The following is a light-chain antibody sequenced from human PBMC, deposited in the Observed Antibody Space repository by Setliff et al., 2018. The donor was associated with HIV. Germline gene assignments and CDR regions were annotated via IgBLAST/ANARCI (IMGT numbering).Light chain of an antibody. CDR1: SSDVGGYNY. J-gene: IGLJ1*01. V-gene: IGLV2-14*01. CDR3: SSYATSSTLV. Sequence: QSALTQPPSASGSPGQSVTISCTGTSSDVGGYNYVSWYQQHPGKAPKLMIYEVSKRPSGVSKRFSGSKSGNTASLTISGLQAEDVADYYCSSYATSSTLVFGTGTQLTVL. CDR2: EVS.